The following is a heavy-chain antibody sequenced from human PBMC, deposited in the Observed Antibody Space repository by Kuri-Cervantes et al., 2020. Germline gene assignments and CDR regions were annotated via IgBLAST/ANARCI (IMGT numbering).Heavy chain of an antibody. CDR1: GGSFSGYY. CDR3: ARASEELVDWFDP. J-gene: IGHJ5*02. D-gene: IGHD6-13*01. Sequence: SETLSLTCAVYGGSFSGYYWSWIRQPPGKGLEWIGEINHSGSTNYNPSLKSRVTISVDTSKNQFSLKLSSVTAADTAVYYCARASEELVDWFDPWGQGTLVTVSS. V-gene: IGHV4-34*01. CDR2: INHSGST.